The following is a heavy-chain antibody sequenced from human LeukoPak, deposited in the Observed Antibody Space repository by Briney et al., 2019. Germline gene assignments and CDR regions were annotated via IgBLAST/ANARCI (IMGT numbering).Heavy chain of an antibody. V-gene: IGHV3-53*01. CDR1: GFTVRSNY. CDR3: ARGVSGGSYYEFAD. CDR2: IHSGGST. J-gene: IGHJ4*02. D-gene: IGHD3-22*01. Sequence: GGSLRLSCAASGFTVRSNYMSWVRQAPGKGLEWVSVIHSGGSTYYADSVKGRFTISRDNCKNTLYLQMNSLRAEDTAVYYCARGVSGGSYYEFADWGQGRLVTVSS.